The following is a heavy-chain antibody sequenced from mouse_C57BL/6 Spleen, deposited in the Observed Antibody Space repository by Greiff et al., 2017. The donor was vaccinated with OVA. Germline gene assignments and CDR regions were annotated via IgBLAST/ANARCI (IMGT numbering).Heavy chain of an antibody. V-gene: IGHV1-69*01. Sequence: QVQLQQSGAELVMPGASVKLSCKASGYTFTSYWMHWVKQRPGQGLEWSGEIDPSDSYTNYNKKFKGKSTLTVDKSSSTAYMQLSSLTSEDSAVYYCARGATGGFAYWGQGTLVTVSA. J-gene: IGHJ3*01. CDR2: IDPSDSYT. CDR1: GYTFTSYW. CDR3: ARGATGGFAY. D-gene: IGHD1-1*01.